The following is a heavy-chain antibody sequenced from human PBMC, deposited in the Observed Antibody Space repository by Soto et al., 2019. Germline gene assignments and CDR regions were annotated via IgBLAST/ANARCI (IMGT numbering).Heavy chain of an antibody. CDR2: IIPIFGTA. CDR1: GGTFSSYA. J-gene: IGHJ6*02. CDR3: ARDGSGSGGYYYYGMDV. V-gene: IGHV1-69*06. D-gene: IGHD3-10*01. Sequence: SVKVSCKASGGTFSSYAISWVRQAPVQGLEWMGGIIPIFGTANYAQKFQGRVTITADKSTSTAYMELSSLRSEDTAAYYCARDGSGSGGYYYYGMDVWGQGTTVTVSS.